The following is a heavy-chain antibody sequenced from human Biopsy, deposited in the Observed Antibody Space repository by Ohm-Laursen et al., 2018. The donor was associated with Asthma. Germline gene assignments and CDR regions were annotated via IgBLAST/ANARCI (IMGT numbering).Heavy chain of an antibody. CDR2: ISSSGGTT. D-gene: IGHD4-17*01. V-gene: IGHV3-11*01. Sequence: SLRLSCAASGFSFSDYYMTWMRQAPGKGLEWVSSISSSGGTTYPAESVKGRFTVSRDNSKNTLFLQMNSLRAEDTAVYYCTRTTTVTTTYAMDVWGRGTTVTVSS. CDR1: GFSFSDYY. J-gene: IGHJ6*02. CDR3: TRTTTVTTTYAMDV.